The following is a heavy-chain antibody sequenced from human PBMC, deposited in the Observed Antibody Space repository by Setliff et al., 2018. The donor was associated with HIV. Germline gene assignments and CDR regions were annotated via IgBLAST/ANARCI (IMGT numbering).Heavy chain of an antibody. D-gene: IGHD7-27*01. CDR2: VRGIAYGGTT. CDR3: TRSNWGSTPDFDY. V-gene: IGHV3-49*03. Sequence: GGSLRLSCTASGFSIDDYAMNWFRQAPGRGLEWVGLVRGIAYGGTTEYAASVEVRFIISRDDSKSIAYLQMNSLKTEDTAVYYCTRSNWGSTPDFDYWGQGTMVTVS. CDR1: GFSIDDYA. J-gene: IGHJ4*02.